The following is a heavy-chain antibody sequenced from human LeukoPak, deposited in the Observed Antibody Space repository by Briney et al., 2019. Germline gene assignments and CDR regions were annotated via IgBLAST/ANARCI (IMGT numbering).Heavy chain of an antibody. J-gene: IGHJ4*02. CDR2: INPKSGGT. CDR1: GYTLTGYY. V-gene: IGHV1-2*02. Sequence: GGSLKVSCKASGYTLTGYYMYWVRQAPGQGLEWMGWINPKSGGTNYAQTFQGRVTMTRDTSISTPYMEQSSLRTADTAVYYCAREPLHSGYDESDNWSEGTLVTVSS. CDR3: AREPLHSGYDESDN. D-gene: IGHD5-12*01.